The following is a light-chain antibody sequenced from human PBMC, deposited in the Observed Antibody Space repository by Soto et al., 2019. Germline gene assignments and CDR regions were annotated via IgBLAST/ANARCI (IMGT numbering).Light chain of an antibody. CDR3: QQRSNWPLA. V-gene: IGKV3-11*01. Sequence: EIVLTQSPATLSLSPGERATLSRRASQSVSSYLAWYQQKPGQAPRLLIYDASNRAPGIPARFSGSGSGTDFTLTISSLEPEDFAVYYCQQRSNWPLAFGGGTKVEIK. CDR1: QSVSSY. CDR2: DAS. J-gene: IGKJ4*01.